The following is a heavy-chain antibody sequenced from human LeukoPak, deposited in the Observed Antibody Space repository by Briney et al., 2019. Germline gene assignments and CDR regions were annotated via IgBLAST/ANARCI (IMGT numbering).Heavy chain of an antibody. CDR2: INPNSGGT. CDR1: GGTFSSYA. V-gene: IGHV1-2*06. J-gene: IGHJ6*03. Sequence: ASVKVSCKASGGTFSSYAISWVRQAPGQGLEWMGRINPNSGGTNYAQKFQGRVTMTRDTSISTAYMELSRLRSDDTAVYYCARPPYSSSWPDDYYMDVWGKGTTVTVSS. CDR3: ARPPYSSSWPDDYYMDV. D-gene: IGHD6-13*01.